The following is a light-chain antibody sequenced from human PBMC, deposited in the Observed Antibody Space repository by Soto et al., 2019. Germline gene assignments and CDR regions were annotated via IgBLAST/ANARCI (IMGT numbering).Light chain of an antibody. CDR3: QQIYSTPSIT. J-gene: IGKJ5*01. Sequence: DIQMTQSPSSLSAFVGDRVTITCRASESISRHLNWYQQKPGKAPKLLIYAASSLQNGVPSRFSGGGSGTDFTLTISNLQPADFATYYSQQIYSTPSITFGQGTRLEIK. CDR2: AAS. V-gene: IGKV1-39*01. CDR1: ESISRH.